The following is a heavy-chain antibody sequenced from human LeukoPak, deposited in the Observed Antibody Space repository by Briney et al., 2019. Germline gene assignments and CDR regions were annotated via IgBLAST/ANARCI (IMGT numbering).Heavy chain of an antibody. CDR2: ITSSSGTI. CDR3: AKVGWGVFDY. Sequence: GGSLRLSCAASGFTFSSHSMNWVRQAPGKGLEWISYITSSSGTIYYADSVKGRFTISRDNARSSLFLQMNSLRAEDTAVYYCAKVGWGVFDYWGQGTLVTVSS. V-gene: IGHV3-48*04. CDR1: GFTFSSHS. D-gene: IGHD3-10*01. J-gene: IGHJ4*02.